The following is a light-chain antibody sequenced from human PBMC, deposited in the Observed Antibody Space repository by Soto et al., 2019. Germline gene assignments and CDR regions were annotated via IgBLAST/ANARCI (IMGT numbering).Light chain of an antibody. Sequence: QSALTQPASVSGSPGQAITISCSGTSSDVGAYNYVSWYQQYPGKAPKLMIYDVSNRPSGVSNRFSGSKSGTSATLGITGLQTGDEADYYCGTWDSSLSAGVFGGGTKLTVL. CDR1: SSDVGAYNY. J-gene: IGLJ2*01. V-gene: IGLV2-14*01. CDR3: GTWDSSLSAGV. CDR2: DVS.